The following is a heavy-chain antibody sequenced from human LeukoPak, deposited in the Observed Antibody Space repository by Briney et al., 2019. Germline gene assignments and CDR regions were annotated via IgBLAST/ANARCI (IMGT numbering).Heavy chain of an antibody. CDR3: ARHPTSIAVAGKTDY. CDR2: IYYSGST. V-gene: IGHV4-39*01. Sequence: PSETLSLTCTVSGGSISSSSYYWGWIRQPPGKGLVWFGSIYYSGSTYYNPSLKSRVTISVDTSKNQFSLKLSSVTAADTAVYYCARHPTSIAVAGKTDYWGQGTLVTVSS. D-gene: IGHD6-19*01. CDR1: GGSISSSSYY. J-gene: IGHJ4*02.